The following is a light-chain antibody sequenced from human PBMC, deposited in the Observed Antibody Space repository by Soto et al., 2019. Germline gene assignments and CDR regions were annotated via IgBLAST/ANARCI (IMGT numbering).Light chain of an antibody. CDR1: QSVSSSY. Sequence: EIVFTPSPGTLSLSQGERATLSCRAIQSVSSSYLAWYQQKPGQAPRLLIYGASSRATGTPDRFSGSGSGTDFALTISRLEPEEFAVYYCQQYGTLITVGQGTKGDIK. J-gene: IGKJ1*01. CDR2: GAS. CDR3: QQYGTLIT. V-gene: IGKV3-20*01.